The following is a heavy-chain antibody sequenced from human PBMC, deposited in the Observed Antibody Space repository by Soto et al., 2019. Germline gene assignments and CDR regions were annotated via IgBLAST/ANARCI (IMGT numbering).Heavy chain of an antibody. V-gene: IGHV1-58*01. CDR2: IVVGGGNT. CDR3: ATHREGATYYFDY. D-gene: IGHD1-26*01. Sequence: GASVEVSCKASTFTFTSSSVQWVLQARGQRLEWIGWIVVGGGNTKYAQNFQERVTITRDMSSGTAYLELSSLRSEDTAVYYCATHREGATYYFDYWGQGTLVTVSS. J-gene: IGHJ4*02. CDR1: TFTFTSSS.